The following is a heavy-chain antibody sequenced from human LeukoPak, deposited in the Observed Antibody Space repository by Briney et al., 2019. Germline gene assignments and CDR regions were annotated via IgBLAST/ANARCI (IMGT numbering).Heavy chain of an antibody. V-gene: IGHV1-8*01. CDR2: MNPNTGRT. CDR1: RYTFTSYD. J-gene: IGHJ4*02. D-gene: IGHD3-22*01. Sequence: ASVKVSCKASRYTFTSYDINWVREAAGQGLEWMGWMNPNTGRTGYAQKFQGRVTMTRGTSITTAYMELTSLTYEDTAVYYCARLAETPDYYSNGGYFYLGYWGQGTPVTVSS. CDR3: ARLAETPDYYSNGGYFYLGY.